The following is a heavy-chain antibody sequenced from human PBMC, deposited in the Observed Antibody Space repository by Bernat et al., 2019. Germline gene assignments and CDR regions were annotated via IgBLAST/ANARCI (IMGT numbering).Heavy chain of an antibody. Sequence: QVQLQESGPGLVKPSETLSLTCTVSGGSVSSGSYYWSWIRQPPGKGLEWIGYIYYSGSTNYNPSLKSRVTISVDTSKNQFSLKLSSVTAADTAVYYCARDRWVDFNWFDPWGQGTLVTVSS. D-gene: IGHD2-15*01. CDR2: IYYSGST. J-gene: IGHJ5*02. CDR1: GGSVSSGSYY. V-gene: IGHV4-61*01. CDR3: ARDRWVDFNWFDP.